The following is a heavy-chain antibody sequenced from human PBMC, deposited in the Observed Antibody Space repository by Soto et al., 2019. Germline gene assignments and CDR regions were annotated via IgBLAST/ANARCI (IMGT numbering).Heavy chain of an antibody. Sequence: SETLSLTCAVYGGSFSGYYWSWIRQPPGKGLEWIGEINHSGSTNYNPSLKSRVTISVDTSKNQFSLKLSSVTAADTAVYYCARVPRGAGTFSRYYVMDFWGQGTTVTVSS. J-gene: IGHJ6*02. D-gene: IGHD6-13*01. CDR3: ARVPRGAGTFSRYYVMDF. V-gene: IGHV4-34*01. CDR2: INHSGST. CDR1: GGSFSGYY.